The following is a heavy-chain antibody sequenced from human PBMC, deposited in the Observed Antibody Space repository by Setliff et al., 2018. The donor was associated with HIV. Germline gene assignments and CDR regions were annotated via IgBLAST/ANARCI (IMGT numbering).Heavy chain of an antibody. D-gene: IGHD2-21*02. CDR3: ARQQTALFVDY. V-gene: IGHV4-39*01. J-gene: IGHJ4*02. Sequence: SETLSLTCAVSGGSISSSNWWSWVRQPPGKGLEWIGSIYYSGSTHYNPSLKSRVTMSVDTSKNQFSLKLTSVTAADMALYYCARQQTALFVDYWGQGTLGTVSS. CDR1: GGSISSSNW. CDR2: IYYSGST.